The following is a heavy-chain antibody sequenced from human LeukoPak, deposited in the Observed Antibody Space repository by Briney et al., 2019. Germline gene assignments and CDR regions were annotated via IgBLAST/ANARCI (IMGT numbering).Heavy chain of an antibody. V-gene: IGHV1-24*01. CDR2: FDPEDGET. D-gene: IGHD6-13*01. Sequence: ASVKVSCKVSGYTLTELSMHWVRQAPGKGLEWMGGFDPEDGETIYAQKFQGRVTITTDESTSTAYMELSSLRSEDTAVYYCARVISGYSSSWYGGWFDPWGQGTLVTVSS. CDR1: GYTLTELS. J-gene: IGHJ5*02. CDR3: ARVISGYSSSWYGGWFDP.